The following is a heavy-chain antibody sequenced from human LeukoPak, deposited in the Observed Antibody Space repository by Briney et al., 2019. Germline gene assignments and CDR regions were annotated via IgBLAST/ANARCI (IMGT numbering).Heavy chain of an antibody. Sequence: SETLSLTCTVSGGSISSYYWSWIRQSPGKGLEWIGYIYYSGSTNYNPSLKSRVTISVDTSKNQFSLKLSSVTAADTAVYYCARGAADISGYYFDYWGQGTLVTVSS. V-gene: IGHV4-59*01. J-gene: IGHJ4*02. CDR3: ARGAADISGYYFDY. CDR1: GGSISSYY. D-gene: IGHD3-10*01. CDR2: IYYSGST.